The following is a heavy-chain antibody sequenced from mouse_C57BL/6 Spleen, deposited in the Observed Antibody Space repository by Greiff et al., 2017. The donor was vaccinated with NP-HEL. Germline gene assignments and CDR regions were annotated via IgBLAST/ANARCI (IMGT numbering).Heavy chain of an antibody. V-gene: IGHV10-1*01. D-gene: IGHD1-1*01. Sequence: EVQLVESGGGLVQPKGSLKLSCAASGFSFNTYAMNWVRQAPGKGLEWVARIRSKSNNYATYYADSVKDRFTISRDDSESMLYLQMNNLKTEDTAMYYCVRHEYYGSSPRFAYWGQGTLVTVSA. CDR1: GFSFNTYA. CDR3: VRHEYYGSSPRFAY. J-gene: IGHJ3*01. CDR2: IRSKSNNYAT.